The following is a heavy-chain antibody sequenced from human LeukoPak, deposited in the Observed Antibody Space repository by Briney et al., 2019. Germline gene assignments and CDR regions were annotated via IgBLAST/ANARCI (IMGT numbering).Heavy chain of an antibody. V-gene: IGHV3-33*06. Sequence: PGRSLRLSCAASGFTFSSYGLHWVRQAPGKGLEWVAVIWYDGGNKYYADSVKGRFTISRDNSKNTLYLQMNSLRAEDTAVYYCAKDLRPLSPYYYMDVWGKGTTVTVSS. CDR3: AKDLRPLSPYYYMDV. CDR1: GFTFSSYG. J-gene: IGHJ6*03. D-gene: IGHD2-2*01. CDR2: IWYDGGNK.